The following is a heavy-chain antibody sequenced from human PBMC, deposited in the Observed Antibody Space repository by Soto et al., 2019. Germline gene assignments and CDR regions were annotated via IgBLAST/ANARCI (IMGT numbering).Heavy chain of an antibody. D-gene: IGHD2-21*02. CDR1: GDTFTDYY. Sequence: QVQLVQSGAEVKKPGASVKVTCKASGDTFTDYYIHWVRQAPGQGLEWMGTVNPSGGHTTYAQHFLCRVTMTRDTSTSTLYMERTSLTSEDTAVYYCACGGNVVVVTAALDYLGQGTLVTVSS. V-gene: IGHV1-46*01. J-gene: IGHJ4*02. CDR3: ACGGNVVVVTAALDY. CDR2: VNPSGGHT.